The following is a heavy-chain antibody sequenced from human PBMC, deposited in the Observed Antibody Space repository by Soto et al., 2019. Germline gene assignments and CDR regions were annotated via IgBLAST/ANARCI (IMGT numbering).Heavy chain of an antibody. Sequence: QVQLVESGGGVVQPGRSLRLSFAASGFTFSSYGMHWVRQAPGKVLEWVAVIWYDGSNKYYADSVKGRFTISRDNSKNTLYLQMNSLRAEDTAVYYCARSHLPLWYFDYWGQGTLVTVSS. CDR2: IWYDGSNK. CDR3: ARSHLPLWYFDY. J-gene: IGHJ4*02. D-gene: IGHD3-16*01. V-gene: IGHV3-33*01. CDR1: GFTFSSYG.